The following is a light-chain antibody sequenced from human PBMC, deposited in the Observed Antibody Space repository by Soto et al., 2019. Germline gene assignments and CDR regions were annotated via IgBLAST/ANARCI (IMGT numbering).Light chain of an antibody. V-gene: IGLV2-14*01. Sequence: QSVLTQPASVSGSPGQSITISCTGTSSDVGGYNAVSWYQQHPGKAPKLMIYGVSNRPSGASDRFSGSKSGNTASLTISGLQAEDEADYYCGSYASGGAYVFGTGTKVTVL. CDR2: GVS. CDR1: SSDVGGYNA. CDR3: GSYASGGAYV. J-gene: IGLJ1*01.